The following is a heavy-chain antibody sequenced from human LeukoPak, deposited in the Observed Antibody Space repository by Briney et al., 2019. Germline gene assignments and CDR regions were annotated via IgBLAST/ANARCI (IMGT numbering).Heavy chain of an antibody. Sequence: GGSLRLSCAASGFTFSSYWMSWVRQAPGKGLEWVAVISYDGSNKYYADSVKGRFTISRDNSKNTLYLQMNSLRAEDTAVYYCAKGIGRFGGSVGYFDYWGQGTLVTVSS. CDR3: AKGIGRFGGSVGYFDY. V-gene: IGHV3-30*18. J-gene: IGHJ4*02. CDR1: GFTFSSYW. CDR2: ISYDGSNK. D-gene: IGHD3-10*01.